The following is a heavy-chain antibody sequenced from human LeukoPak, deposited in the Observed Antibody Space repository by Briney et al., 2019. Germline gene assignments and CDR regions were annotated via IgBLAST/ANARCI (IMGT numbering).Heavy chain of an antibody. CDR1: GGTFNHFG. J-gene: IGHJ4*02. V-gene: IGHV1-69*04. CDR2: IIPILDLT. D-gene: IGHD1-1*01. CDR3: ARDSGRPPTSFDY. Sequence: SVKVSCKASGGTFNHFGINWVRQAPGQGLEWMGRIIPILDLTKYAPKIQYRVTITADKSTSTAYMELNSLRSEDTAVYFCARDSGRPPTSFDYWGQGTLVTVSS.